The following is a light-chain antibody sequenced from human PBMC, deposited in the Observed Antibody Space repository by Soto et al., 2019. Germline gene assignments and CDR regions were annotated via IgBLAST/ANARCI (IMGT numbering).Light chain of an antibody. J-gene: IGKJ1*01. V-gene: IGKV1-27*01. Sequence: DIQLTQSPSSLSASVGDRVTITCRASQGISNYLAWYQQKPGKVPKLLIYAASTLKSGVPSRFSGGGSGTDFTLTISSLQPEDVATYYCQKYNSAPPTFGQGTKV. CDR3: QKYNSAPPT. CDR2: AAS. CDR1: QGISNY.